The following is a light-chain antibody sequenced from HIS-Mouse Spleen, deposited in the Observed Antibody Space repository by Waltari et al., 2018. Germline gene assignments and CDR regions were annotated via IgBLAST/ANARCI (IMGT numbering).Light chain of an antibody. Sequence: DIQMTQSPSTLSASVGDRVTITCRASQSISSWLAWYPQKPGKAPKLLIYKASSLESGVPSRFSGSGSGTEFTLTISSLQPDDFATYYCQQYNSYIFTFGPGTKVDIK. J-gene: IGKJ3*01. CDR1: QSISSW. CDR2: KAS. CDR3: QQYNSYIFT. V-gene: IGKV1-5*03.